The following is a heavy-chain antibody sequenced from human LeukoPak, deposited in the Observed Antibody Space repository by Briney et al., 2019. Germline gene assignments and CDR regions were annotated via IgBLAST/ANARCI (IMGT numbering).Heavy chain of an antibody. D-gene: IGHD3-3*01. Sequence: GASLKISCQGSGSTFSSYWIGWVRQLPGKGLEWMGIIYPGDSDTIYSPSFRGQVTISADKSADSTYLQWASLKASDSGTYYCARQGYDYHYYYMDVWGKGTTVTVS. CDR2: IYPGDSDT. CDR3: ARQGYDYHYYYMDV. V-gene: IGHV5-51*01. J-gene: IGHJ6*03. CDR1: GSTFSSYW.